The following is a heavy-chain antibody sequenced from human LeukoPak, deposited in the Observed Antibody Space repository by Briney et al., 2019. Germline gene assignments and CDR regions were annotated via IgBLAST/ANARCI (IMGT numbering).Heavy chain of an antibody. CDR3: AKERRGYKSFDY. Sequence: GGSLRLPCAASGLTFSRYAMRWARQAPGKGLEWVSAISGSGCSTYYADSVKGRFTISRDYSKNTLYLQMNSLRAEDTVVYYCAKERRGYKSFDYWGQGTLVTVSS. V-gene: IGHV3-23*01. CDR1: GLTFSRYA. CDR2: ISGSGCST. D-gene: IGHD5-24*01. J-gene: IGHJ4*02.